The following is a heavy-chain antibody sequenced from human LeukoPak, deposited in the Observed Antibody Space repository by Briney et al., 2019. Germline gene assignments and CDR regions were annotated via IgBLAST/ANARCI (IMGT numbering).Heavy chain of an antibody. CDR1: GFTFSSYG. CDR3: ATWYYYDSSGPNIDY. D-gene: IGHD3-22*01. CDR2: ISYDGSNK. J-gene: IGHJ4*02. Sequence: GGSLRLSCAASGFTFSSYGMHWVRQAPGKGLEWVAVISYDGSNKYYADSVKGRFTISRDNSKNTLYLQMNSLRAEDTAVYYCATWYYYDSSGPNIDYWGQGTLVTVSS. V-gene: IGHV3-30*19.